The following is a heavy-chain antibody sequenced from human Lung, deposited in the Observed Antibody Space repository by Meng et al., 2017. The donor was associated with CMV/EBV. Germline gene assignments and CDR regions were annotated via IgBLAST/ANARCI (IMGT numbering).Heavy chain of an antibody. Sequence: SXXVSXKASGGTFSSYAISWVRQAPGQGLERMGGIIPIFGTANYAQKFQGRVTITTDESTSTAYMELSSLRSEDTAVYYCARVEMGMVVADYWGQGTLVTVSS. CDR3: ARVEMGMVVADY. V-gene: IGHV1-69*05. CDR1: GGTFSSYA. D-gene: IGHD2-15*01. J-gene: IGHJ4*02. CDR2: IIPIFGTA.